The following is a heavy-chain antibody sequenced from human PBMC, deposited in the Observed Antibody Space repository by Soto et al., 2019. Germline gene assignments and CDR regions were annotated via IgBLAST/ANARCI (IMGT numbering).Heavy chain of an antibody. D-gene: IGHD3-22*01. CDR2: IYYSGST. J-gene: IGHJ5*02. Sequence: QVQLQESGPGLVKPSQTLSLTCTVSGGAISSGDYYWSWIGQPPGKGLEGIGYIYYSGSTYYTPSLKSRVTTSVDTSKTQFSLKLSSVTAADTAVYYCARVEYTGDSRGYYFSPWGQGTLVTVSS. V-gene: IGHV4-30-4*01. CDR1: GGAISSGDYY. CDR3: ARVEYTGDSRGYYFSP.